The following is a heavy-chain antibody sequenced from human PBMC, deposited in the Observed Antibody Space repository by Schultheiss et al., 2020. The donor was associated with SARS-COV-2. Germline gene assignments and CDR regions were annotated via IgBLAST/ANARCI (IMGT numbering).Heavy chain of an antibody. CDR2: ISGSGGST. CDR3: ARELGIWSSFDY. V-gene: IGHV3-23*01. Sequence: GGSLRLSCAASGFTFSSYSMNWVRQAPGKGLEWVSAISGSGGSTYYADSVKGRFTISRDNSKNTLYLQMNSLRAEDTAVYYCARELGIWSSFDYWGQGTLVTVSS. CDR1: GFTFSSYS. D-gene: IGHD7-27*01. J-gene: IGHJ4*02.